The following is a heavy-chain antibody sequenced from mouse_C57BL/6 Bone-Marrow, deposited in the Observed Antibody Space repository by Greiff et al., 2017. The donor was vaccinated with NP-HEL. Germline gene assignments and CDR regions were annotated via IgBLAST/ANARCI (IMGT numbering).Heavy chain of an antibody. CDR2: INPNYGTT. CDR1: GYSFTDYN. D-gene: IGHD1-1*01. V-gene: IGHV1-39*01. Sequence: VQLQQSGPELVKPGASVKISCKASGYSFTDYNMNWVKQSNGKSLEWIGVINPNYGTTSYNQKFKGKATLTVDQSSSTAYMQLNSLTSEDSAVYYCAREGITTVVGGGYAMDYWGQGTSVTVSS. CDR3: AREGITTVVGGGYAMDY. J-gene: IGHJ4*01.